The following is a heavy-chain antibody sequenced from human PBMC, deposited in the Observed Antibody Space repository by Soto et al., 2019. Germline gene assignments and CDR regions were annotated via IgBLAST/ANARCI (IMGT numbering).Heavy chain of an antibody. CDR2: ITWNSGSI. Sequence: ALRLSCAASGFKFDDYAMHWVRQTPGKGLEWVSGITWNSGSIDYADSVRGRFIISRDNAEDSLYQQMSSLRPEDTALYYCVSRGRKLTCLQSPFDYWGRGTLVTVCS. J-gene: IGHJ4*02. CDR3: VSRGRKLTCLQSPFDY. D-gene: IGHD1-1*01. V-gene: IGHV3-9*01. CDR1: GFKFDDYA.